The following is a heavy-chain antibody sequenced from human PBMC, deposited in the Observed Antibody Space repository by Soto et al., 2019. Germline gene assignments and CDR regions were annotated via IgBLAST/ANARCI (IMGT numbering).Heavy chain of an antibody. CDR1: GFTFSSYS. D-gene: IGHD6-13*01. V-gene: IGHV3-48*01. J-gene: IGHJ6*03. CDR2: ISSSSSTI. CDR3: ARGSSRKLNYYYYMDV. Sequence: EVQLVESGGGLVQPGGSLRLSCAASGFTFSSYSMNWVRQAPGKGLEWVSYISSSSSTIYYADSVKGRFTISRDNAKNSLYLQMNSLRAEDTAVYYCARGSSRKLNYYYYMDVWGKGTTVTVSS.